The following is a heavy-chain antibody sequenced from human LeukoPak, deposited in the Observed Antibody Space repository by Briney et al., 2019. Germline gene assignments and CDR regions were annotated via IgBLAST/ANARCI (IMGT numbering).Heavy chain of an antibody. Sequence: SETLSLTCTVSGGSISSYYWSWIRQPPGKGLEWIGYIYYSGSTNYNPSLKGRVTISVDTSKNQFSLKLSSVTAADTAVYYCARHSGSYSAWDYWGQGTLVTASS. J-gene: IGHJ4*02. V-gene: IGHV4-59*08. CDR1: GGSISSYY. CDR3: ARHSGSYSAWDY. CDR2: IYYSGST. D-gene: IGHD1-26*01.